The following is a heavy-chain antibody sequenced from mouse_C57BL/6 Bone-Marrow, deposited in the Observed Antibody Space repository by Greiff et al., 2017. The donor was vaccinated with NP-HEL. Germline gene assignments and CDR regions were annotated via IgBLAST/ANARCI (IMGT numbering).Heavy chain of an antibody. Sequence: EVKLVESGGGLVKPGGSLKLSCAASGFTFSSYAMSWVRQTPEKRLEWVATISDGGSYTYYPDNVKGRFTISRDNAKNNLYLQMSHLKSEDTAMYYCARDLGGLRRYFDVWGTGTTVTVSS. CDR2: ISDGGSYT. D-gene: IGHD2-4*01. J-gene: IGHJ1*03. CDR3: ARDLGGLRRYFDV. V-gene: IGHV5-4*01. CDR1: GFTFSSYA.